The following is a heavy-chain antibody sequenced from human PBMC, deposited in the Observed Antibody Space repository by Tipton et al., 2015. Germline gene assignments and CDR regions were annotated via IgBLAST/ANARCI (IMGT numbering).Heavy chain of an antibody. V-gene: IGHV4-38-2*02. Sequence: TLSLTCTISTYSISRDSYWGWIRQPPGKGLEWIGAISHSGSTYYNPSLRSRVTISVDTSKTQFSLKMSSVTASDTAVYYCARARGRHGGLVDSWGQGILVTVSS. CDR3: ARARGRHGGLVDS. J-gene: IGHJ4*02. CDR2: ISHSGST. D-gene: IGHD4-23*01. CDR1: TYSISRDSY.